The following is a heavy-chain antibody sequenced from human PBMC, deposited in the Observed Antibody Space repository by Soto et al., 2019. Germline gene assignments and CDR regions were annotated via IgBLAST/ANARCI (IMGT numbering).Heavy chain of an antibody. V-gene: IGHV3-23*01. Sequence: EVQLLESGGGLGQPGGSLRLSCAASGFTYSSYAMSWVRQAPGTGLEWVSAISGSGGSTYYADSVKGRFTISRDNSKNTLYLQMNSLRAEDTAAYYCAKEVGYCISTSCYATFDYWGQGTLVTVSS. D-gene: IGHD2-2*03. CDR2: ISGSGGST. CDR3: AKEVGYCISTSCYATFDY. CDR1: GFTYSSYA. J-gene: IGHJ4*02.